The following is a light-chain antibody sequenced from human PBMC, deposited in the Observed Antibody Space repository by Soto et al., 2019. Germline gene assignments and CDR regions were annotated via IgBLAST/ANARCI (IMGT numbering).Light chain of an antibody. CDR3: SSFTSNSTLV. CDR2: EVS. J-gene: IGLJ2*01. Sequence: QSALTQPPSVSGSPGQSVTISCTGTSSYVGSYNRVSWYQQPPGTAPKLMIYEVSNRPSGVPDRFSGSKSGNTASLTISGLQAEDEADYYCSSFTSNSTLVFGGGTQLTVL. V-gene: IGLV2-18*02. CDR1: SSYVGSYNR.